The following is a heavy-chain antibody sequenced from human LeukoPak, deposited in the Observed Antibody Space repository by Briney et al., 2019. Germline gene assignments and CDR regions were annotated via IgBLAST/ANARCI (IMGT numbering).Heavy chain of an antibody. V-gene: IGHV3-74*03. CDR2: INSDGSSI. D-gene: IGHD5-12*01. CDR3: AREGRVSGYDFDC. Sequence: GGSLRLSCAASGFTFSSYWMHWVRQAPGKGLVWISRINSDGSSITYADSVKGRFTISRDNAKNTLYLQMNSLKVEDTAVYYCAREGRVSGYDFDCWGQGTLVTVSS. J-gene: IGHJ4*02. CDR1: GFTFSSYW.